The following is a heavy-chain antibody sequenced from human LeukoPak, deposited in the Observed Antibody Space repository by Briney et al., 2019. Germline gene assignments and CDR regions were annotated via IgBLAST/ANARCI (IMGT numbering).Heavy chain of an antibody. D-gene: IGHD6-13*01. J-gene: IGHJ3*02. Sequence: PGGSLRLSCAASGFTFSSYSMNWVRQAPGKGLEWVSSISSSSSYIYYADSVKGRFTISRDNSKNTLYLQMNSLRAEDTAVYYCAKPAIAAAGTSPYAFDIWGQGTMVTVSS. CDR2: ISSSSSYI. CDR1: GFTFSSYS. V-gene: IGHV3-21*01. CDR3: AKPAIAAAGTSPYAFDI.